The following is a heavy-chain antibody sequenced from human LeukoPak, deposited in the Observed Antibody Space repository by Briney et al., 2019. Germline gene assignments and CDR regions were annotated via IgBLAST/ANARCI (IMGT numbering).Heavy chain of an antibody. CDR2: ISGSGGST. Sequence: GGSLGLSCAASGFTFSSYAMSWVRQAPGKGLEWVSAISGSGGSTYYADSVKGRFTISRDNSKNTLYLQMNSLRAEDTAVYYCAKDRGLLWFGESHWFDPWGQGTLVTVSS. CDR3: AKDRGLLWFGESHWFDP. D-gene: IGHD3-10*01. J-gene: IGHJ5*02. CDR1: GFTFSSYA. V-gene: IGHV3-23*01.